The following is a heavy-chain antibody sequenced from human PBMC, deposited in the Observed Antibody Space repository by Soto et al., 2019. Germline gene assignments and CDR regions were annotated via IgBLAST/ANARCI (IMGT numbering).Heavy chain of an antibody. V-gene: IGHV1-46*03. Sequence: QGQLMQSGAEVKKPGASVKLSCRASGYTLTTNYMHWVRQAPGQRPEWVAMINPRSGGNTNYAQKFRGRVTATRDPSTSTVYMELSSLSSDDTAVYYCARGEVTSSGWSFDLWGQGTLVTVSS. CDR2: INPRSGGNT. J-gene: IGHJ4*02. CDR1: GYTLTTNY. CDR3: ARGEVTSSGWSFDL. D-gene: IGHD6-19*01.